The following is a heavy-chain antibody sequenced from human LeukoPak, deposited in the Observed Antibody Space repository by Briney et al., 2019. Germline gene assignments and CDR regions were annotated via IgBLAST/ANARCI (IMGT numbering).Heavy chain of an antibody. Sequence: PGGSLRLSCAASGFTFSSYSMNWVRQAPGKGLESVSSISSSSSYIYYADSVKGRFTISRDNAKNSLYLQMNSLRAEDTAVYYCARVTEAPYNFDYWGQGTLVTVSS. CDR1: GFTFSSYS. D-gene: IGHD1-1*01. CDR2: ISSSSSYI. V-gene: IGHV3-21*01. J-gene: IGHJ4*02. CDR3: ARVTEAPYNFDY.